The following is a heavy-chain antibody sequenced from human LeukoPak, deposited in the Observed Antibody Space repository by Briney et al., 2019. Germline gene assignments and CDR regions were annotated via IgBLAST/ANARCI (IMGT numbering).Heavy chain of an antibody. D-gene: IGHD6-6*01. CDR2: IYANGIT. Sequence: GGSLRLSCVASGFIVSNNYMSWVRQARGKGLEWVSVIYANGITYYADSVKGRFTISRDNSKSTLYFQMNSLRAEDTAVYYCARGHGGSSLHRYSDYWGQGTQVTVSS. CDR1: GFIVSNNY. CDR3: ARGHGGSSLHRYSDY. J-gene: IGHJ4*02. V-gene: IGHV3-66*01.